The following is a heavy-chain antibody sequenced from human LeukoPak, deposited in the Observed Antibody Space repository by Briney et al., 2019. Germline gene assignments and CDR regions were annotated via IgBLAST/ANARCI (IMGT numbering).Heavy chain of an antibody. J-gene: IGHJ4*02. V-gene: IGHV4-39*07. D-gene: IGHD2-21*01. Sequence: SETLPLTCTVSGGSISSSSYYWAWVRQPPGKGLEWIGSIYYSGSTYYNPSLKSRVTISIDTSRNQFSLKLSSVTAADTAVYYCAREGIFRAFDYWGQGTLVTVSS. CDR1: GGSISSSSYY. CDR2: IYYSGST. CDR3: AREGIFRAFDY.